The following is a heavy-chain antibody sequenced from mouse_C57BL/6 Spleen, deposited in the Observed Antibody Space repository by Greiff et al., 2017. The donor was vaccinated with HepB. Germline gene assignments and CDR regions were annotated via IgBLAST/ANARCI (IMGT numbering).Heavy chain of an antibody. CDR1: GYSITSGYY. V-gene: IGHV3-6*01. Sequence: EVQLVESGPGLVKPSQSLSLTCSVTGYSITSGYYWNWIRQFPGNKLEWMGYISYDGSNNYNPSLKNRISITRDTSKNQFFLKLNSVTTEDTATYYCARGRVGGYFDVWGTGTTVTVSS. CDR3: ARGRVGGYFDV. D-gene: IGHD1-1*01. CDR2: ISYDGSN. J-gene: IGHJ1*03.